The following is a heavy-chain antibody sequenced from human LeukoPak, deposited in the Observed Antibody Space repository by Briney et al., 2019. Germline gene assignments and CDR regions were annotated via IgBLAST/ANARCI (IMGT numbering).Heavy chain of an antibody. CDR2: ISAYNGNT. CDR3: ARGGYYYDSSGYYSTKRRGIPYDY. CDR1: GYTFTSYG. V-gene: IGHV1-18*01. D-gene: IGHD3-22*01. J-gene: IGHJ4*02. Sequence: GASVKVSCKASGYTFTSYGISWVRQAPGQGLEWMGWISAYNGNTNYAQKLQGRVTMTTDTSTSTAYMELRSLRSDDTAVYYCARGGYYYDSSGYYSTKRRGIPYDYWGQGTLVTVSS.